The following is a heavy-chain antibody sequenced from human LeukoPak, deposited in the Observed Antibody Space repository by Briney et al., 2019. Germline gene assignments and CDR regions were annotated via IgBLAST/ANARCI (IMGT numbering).Heavy chain of an antibody. CDR1: GYTFTSYG. D-gene: IGHD2-2*01. V-gene: IGHV1-18*01. Sequence: ASVKVSCKASGYTFTSYGISWVRQAPGRGLEWMGWISAYNGNTNYAQKLQGRVTMTTDTSTSTAYMELRSLRSDDTAVYYCARDKPAADYYYGMDVWGQGTTVTVSS. CDR3: ARDKPAADYYYGMDV. J-gene: IGHJ6*02. CDR2: ISAYNGNT.